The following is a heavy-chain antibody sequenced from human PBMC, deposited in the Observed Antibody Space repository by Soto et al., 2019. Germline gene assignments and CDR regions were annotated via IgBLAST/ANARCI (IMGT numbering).Heavy chain of an antibody. J-gene: IGHJ4*02. V-gene: IGHV4-59*01. CDR1: GGSISHYY. CDR3: ARVQWLQLRPYYFDY. D-gene: IGHD3-22*01. CDR2: IYNTGST. Sequence: SETLSLTCTVSGGSISHYYWSWIRQPPGKGLEWIGYIYNTGSTTYNPSLKSRVTMSVDTSKNQFSLNLSSVTAADTAVYYCARVQWLQLRPYYFDYWGQGTLVTVSS.